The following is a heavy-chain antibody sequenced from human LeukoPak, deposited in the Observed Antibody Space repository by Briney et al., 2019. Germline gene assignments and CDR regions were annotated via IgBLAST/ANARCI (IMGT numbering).Heavy chain of an antibody. Sequence: PGGSLRLSCEASGFTFSSYWMSWVRQAPGKGLEWVAVISYDGSNKYYADSVKGRFTISRDNSKNTLYLQMNSLRAEDTAVYYCAKDFSGYCSSTSCYGGDAFDIWGQGTMVTVSS. CDR3: AKDFSGYCSSTSCYGGDAFDI. CDR2: ISYDGSNK. V-gene: IGHV3-30*18. CDR1: GFTFSSYW. J-gene: IGHJ3*02. D-gene: IGHD2-2*01.